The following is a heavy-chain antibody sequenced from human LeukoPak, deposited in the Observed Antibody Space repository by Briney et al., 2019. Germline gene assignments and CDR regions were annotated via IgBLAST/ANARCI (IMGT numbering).Heavy chain of an antibody. CDR3: ARAGGLRIAVAPIDY. CDR1: GFTVSSNY. D-gene: IGHD6-19*01. CDR2: IYSGGGT. V-gene: IGHV3-53*01. J-gene: IGHJ4*02. Sequence: GGSLRLSCAASGFTVSSNYMSWVRQAPGKGLEWVSVIYSGGGTYYADSVKGRFTISRDNSKNTLHLQMNSLRAEDTAVYYCARAGGLRIAVAPIDYWGQGTLVTVSS.